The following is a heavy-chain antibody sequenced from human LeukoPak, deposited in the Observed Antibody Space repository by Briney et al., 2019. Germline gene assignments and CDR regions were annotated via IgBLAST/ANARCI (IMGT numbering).Heavy chain of an antibody. CDR1: GGSISNYY. D-gene: IGHD2-8*01. CDR2: ISWNSGSK. J-gene: IGHJ4*02. V-gene: IGHV3-9*01. Sequence: LSLTCNVSGGSISNYYWSWIRQPPGKGLEWVSGISWNSGSKGYADSVKGRFTISRDNAKNSLYLQMNSLRAEDTALYYCAKSTLLMVYAPDFDYWGQGTLVTVSS. CDR3: AKSTLLMVYAPDFDY.